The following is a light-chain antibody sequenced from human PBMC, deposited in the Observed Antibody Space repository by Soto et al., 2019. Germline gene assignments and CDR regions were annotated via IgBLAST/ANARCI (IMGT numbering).Light chain of an antibody. CDR3: QHYNSYPWT. V-gene: IGKV1-5*03. J-gene: IGKJ1*01. CDR1: QNIDRW. CDR2: GAS. Sequence: DIQMTQSXSTLSASVGDRVTITCRASQNIDRWLAWYQQKPGKAPNLLIYGASSLESGVPSRFSGSGSGTEFTLTISSLRPDDFATYYCQHYNSYPWTFGQGTKVEIK.